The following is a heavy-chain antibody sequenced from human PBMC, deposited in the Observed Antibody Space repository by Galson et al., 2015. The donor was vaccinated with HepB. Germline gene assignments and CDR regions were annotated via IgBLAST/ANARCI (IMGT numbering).Heavy chain of an antibody. CDR2: INPSGGST. D-gene: IGHD6-19*01. Sequence: SVKVSCKASGYTFTSYAMHWVRQAPGQGLEWMGIINPSGGSTSYAQKFQGRVTMTRDTSTSTVYMELSSLRSEDTAVYYCARAYSSGWYGIYYYYGMDVWGQGTTVTVSS. V-gene: IGHV1-46*01. CDR3: ARAYSSGWYGIYYYYGMDV. CDR1: GYTFTSYA. J-gene: IGHJ6*02.